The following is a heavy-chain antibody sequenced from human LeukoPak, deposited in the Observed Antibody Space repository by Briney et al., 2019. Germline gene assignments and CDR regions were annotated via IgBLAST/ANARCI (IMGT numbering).Heavy chain of an antibody. V-gene: IGHV4-39*01. CDR1: GDSIFTTRYH. CDR3: ASTGRQLVKGAGMDV. Sequence: SETLSLTCTVTGDSIFTTRYHWGWIRQPPGKGLEWIGSITYSGDTYENPSLESRVIISVDTSKNQFSLKLNSVTAADTAVYYCASTGRQLVKGAGMDVWGQGTTVTVSS. J-gene: IGHJ6*02. CDR2: ITYSGDT. D-gene: IGHD6-13*01.